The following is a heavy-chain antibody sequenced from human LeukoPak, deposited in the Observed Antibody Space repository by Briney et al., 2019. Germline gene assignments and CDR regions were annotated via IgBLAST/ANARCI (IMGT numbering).Heavy chain of an antibody. CDR2: INPNSGGT. Sequence: ASVKVSCKASGYTFTGYYMHWVRQAPGQGLEWMGWINPNSGGTNYAQKFQGRVTMTRDTSICTAYMELSRLRSDDTAVYYCARGFVGSAANFDYWGQGTLVTVSS. CDR3: ARGFVGSAANFDY. V-gene: IGHV1-2*02. CDR1: GYTFTGYY. D-gene: IGHD2-2*01. J-gene: IGHJ4*02.